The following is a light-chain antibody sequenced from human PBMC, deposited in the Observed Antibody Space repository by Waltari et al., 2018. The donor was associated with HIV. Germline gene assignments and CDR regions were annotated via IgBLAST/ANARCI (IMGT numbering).Light chain of an antibody. CDR1: QSLYNSNNKNS. J-gene: IGKJ2*01. CDR3: QQHDVSPYT. V-gene: IGKV4-1*01. Sequence: DIVMTQSPDSLDVSLGERATINCRSSQSLYNSNNKNSLALYQQKPGQPPKLLIYWASTRNSGVPDRFTGSGSGTDFTLSISSLQAEDVAVYYCQQHDVSPYTFGQGTKV. CDR2: WAS.